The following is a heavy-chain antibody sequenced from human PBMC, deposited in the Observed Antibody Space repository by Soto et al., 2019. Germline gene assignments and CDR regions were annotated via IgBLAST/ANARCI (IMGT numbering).Heavy chain of an antibody. J-gene: IGHJ4*03. CDR1: GYTFTGYY. D-gene: IGHD3-3*01. CDR2: INPNSGGT. CDR3: ARAEDPPYYDFGSGFQIEYGGLDF. Sequence: ASVKVSCKASGYTFTGYYMHWVRQAPGQGLEWMGWINPNSGGTNYAQKFQGRVTMTRDTSISTAYMELSSMRSDDTAVYYCARAEDPPYYDFGSGFQIEYGGLDFWGQGTPVTVPS. V-gene: IGHV1-2*02.